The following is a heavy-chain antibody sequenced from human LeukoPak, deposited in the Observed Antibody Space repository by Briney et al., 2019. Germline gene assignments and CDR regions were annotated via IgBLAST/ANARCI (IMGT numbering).Heavy chain of an antibody. Sequence: SETLSLTCTVSGGSINTYYWSWIRQPAGKGLEWIGRIYSSGTTHYNPSLKSRVTMSVDTSKNQFSLKLSSVTAADTAVHYCARGISTRYGDYYYYYMDVWGKGTTVTISS. CDR1: GGSINTYY. CDR2: IYSSGTT. V-gene: IGHV4-4*07. J-gene: IGHJ6*03. D-gene: IGHD4-17*01. CDR3: ARGISTRYGDYYYYYMDV.